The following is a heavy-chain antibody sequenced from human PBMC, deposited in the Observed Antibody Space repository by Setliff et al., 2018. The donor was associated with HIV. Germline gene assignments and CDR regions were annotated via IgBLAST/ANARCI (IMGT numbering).Heavy chain of an antibody. D-gene: IGHD3-22*01. V-gene: IGHV4-4*09. Sequence: LSLTCTVSGGSLSSYYWSWIRQPPGKGLEWIGYIYTSGSTNYNPSLEGRVTISVDTSKNQFSLKLSSVTAADTAVYYCARTPEDYDQYFFDRWGQGTLVTVSS. CDR2: IYTSGST. CDR1: GGSLSSYY. J-gene: IGHJ4*02. CDR3: ARTPEDYDQYFFDR.